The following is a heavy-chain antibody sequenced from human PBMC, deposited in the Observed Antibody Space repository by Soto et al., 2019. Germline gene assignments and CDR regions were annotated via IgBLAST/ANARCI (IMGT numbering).Heavy chain of an antibody. CDR2: ISSRGSTI. J-gene: IGHJ4*02. CDR1: GFTFSDYY. D-gene: IGHD5-12*01. V-gene: IGHV3-11*01. CDR3: ARDPLETVATPFDY. Sequence: QVQLVESGGGLVQPGGSLRLSCAASGFTFSDYYMSWIRQAPGKGLEWISYISSRGSTIYYADSVKGRFTISRDNAKNPRYLQMNSLGAEDTAGYYCARDPLETVATPFDYWGQGTLVTVSS.